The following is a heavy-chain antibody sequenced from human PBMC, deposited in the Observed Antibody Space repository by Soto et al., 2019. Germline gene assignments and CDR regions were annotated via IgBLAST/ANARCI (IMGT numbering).Heavy chain of an antibody. CDR1: GMIVSINY. CDR2: IYSGGAT. V-gene: IGHV3-53*02. CDR3: ARVAFRGQFGDLSDFDP. J-gene: IGHJ5*02. D-gene: IGHD3-10*01. Sequence: EVQLVETGGGLIQPGGSLTLSCEASGMIVSINYISWVRQAPGKGLERVAIIYSGGATHYAGSVKGRFTISRDSSRNTVSLQMNALRVDDTARYYCARVAFRGQFGDLSDFDPWGQGTLVTVSS.